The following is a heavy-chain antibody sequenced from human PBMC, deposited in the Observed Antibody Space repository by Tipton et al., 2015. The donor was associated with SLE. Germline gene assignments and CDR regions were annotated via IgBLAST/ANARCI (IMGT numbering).Heavy chain of an antibody. CDR1: GFTFSSYA. D-gene: IGHD6-13*01. CDR3: ARDRGVAAAGLPWTPSPRMDY. Sequence: RSLRLSCAASGFTFSSYAMHWVRQAPGKGLEWVAVISYDGSNKYYADSVKGRFTISRDNSKNTLYLQMNSLRAEDTAVYYCARDRGVAAAGLPWTPSPRMDYWGQGTLVTVSS. CDR2: ISYDGSNK. J-gene: IGHJ4*02. V-gene: IGHV3-30*04.